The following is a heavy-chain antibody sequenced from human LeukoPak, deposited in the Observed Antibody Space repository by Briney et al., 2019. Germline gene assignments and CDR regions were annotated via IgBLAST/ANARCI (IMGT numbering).Heavy chain of an antibody. Sequence: GTSVKVSCKASGFTFTSSAVQWVRRARGQRLEWIGWIVVGSGNTNYAQKFQERVTITRDMSTSTAYMELSSLRSEDTAVYYCAADGNSGSYPFDYWGQGTLVTVSS. D-gene: IGHD1-26*01. V-gene: IGHV1-58*01. CDR2: IVVGSGNT. CDR3: AADGNSGSYPFDY. CDR1: GFTFTSSA. J-gene: IGHJ4*02.